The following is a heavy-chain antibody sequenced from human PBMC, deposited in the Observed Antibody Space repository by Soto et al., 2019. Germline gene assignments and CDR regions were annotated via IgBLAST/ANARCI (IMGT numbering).Heavy chain of an antibody. D-gene: IGHD1-1*01. CDR2: INDDGIST. CDR3: TRGPRSTSTGTGAF. V-gene: IGHV3-74*01. J-gene: IGHJ4*02. Sequence: GGSLSLSCAASGFTFSMYWMHWVRQVPGKGPEWVSRINDDGISTNYAGSVKGRFTISRDNAKNTLYLQMNALRVEDTAVYYCTRGPRSTSTGTGAFWGQGTLVTVSS. CDR1: GFTFSMYW.